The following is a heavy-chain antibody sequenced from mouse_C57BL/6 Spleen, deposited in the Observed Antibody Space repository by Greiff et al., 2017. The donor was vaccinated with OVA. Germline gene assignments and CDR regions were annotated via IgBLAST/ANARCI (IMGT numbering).Heavy chain of an antibody. CDR3: APLHYYGSSFAY. Sequence: QVQLQQPGAELVKPGASVKLSCKASGYTFTSYWMHWVKQRPGQGLEWIGMIHPNSGSTNYNEKFKSKATLTVDKSSSTAYMQLSSLTSEDSAVYYCAPLHYYGSSFAYWGQGTLVTVSA. CDR2: IHPNSGST. V-gene: IGHV1-64*01. CDR1: GYTFTSYW. J-gene: IGHJ3*01. D-gene: IGHD1-1*01.